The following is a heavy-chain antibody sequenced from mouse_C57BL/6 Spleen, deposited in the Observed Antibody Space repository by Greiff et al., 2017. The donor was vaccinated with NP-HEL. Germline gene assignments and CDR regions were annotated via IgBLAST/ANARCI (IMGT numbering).Heavy chain of an antibody. CDR3: ATSSLFAY. CDR1: GYSITSGYY. CDR2: ISYDGSN. J-gene: IGHJ3*01. V-gene: IGHV3-6*01. D-gene: IGHD1-1*01. Sequence: VQLKQSGPGLVKPSQSLSLTCSVTGYSITSGYYWNWIRQFPGNKLEWMGYISYDGSNNYNPSLKNRISITRDTSKNQFFLKLNSVTTEDTATYYCATSSLFAYWGQGTLVTVSA.